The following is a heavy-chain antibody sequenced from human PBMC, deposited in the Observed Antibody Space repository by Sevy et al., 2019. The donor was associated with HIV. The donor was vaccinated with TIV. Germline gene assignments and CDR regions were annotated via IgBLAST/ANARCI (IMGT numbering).Heavy chain of an antibody. CDR3: ANAYSGSYSHSYLYALDV. Sequence: GSLRLSCIGSGFSFSFYGIHWVRQSPSQGLDRVAPISHHGINEYYGDSVKGRFTISRDNSKNTVYLEMNSLRNEDTAIYFCANAYSGSYSHSYLYALDVWGQGTTVTVSS. D-gene: IGHD1-26*01. CDR2: ISHHGINE. V-gene: IGHV3-30*18. CDR1: GFSFSFYG. J-gene: IGHJ6*02.